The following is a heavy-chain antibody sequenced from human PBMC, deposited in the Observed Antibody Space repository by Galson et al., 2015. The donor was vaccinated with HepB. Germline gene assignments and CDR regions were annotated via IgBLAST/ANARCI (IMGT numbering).Heavy chain of an antibody. CDR3: ARDRTLYYDTSGCSGAFDI. Sequence: SVKVSCKASGGSFNTYAINWLRQAPGQGLEWMGGIIPTFDTPIYAQTFQDRVTISADKSTSTAYMELSSLTSEDTALYYCARDRTLYYDTSGCSGAFDIWGQGTMVTVSS. D-gene: IGHD3-22*01. CDR2: IIPTFDTP. CDR1: GGSFNTYA. V-gene: IGHV1-69*06. J-gene: IGHJ3*02.